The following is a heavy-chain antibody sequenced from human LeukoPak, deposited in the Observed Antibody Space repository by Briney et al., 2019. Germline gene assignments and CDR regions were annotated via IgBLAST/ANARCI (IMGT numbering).Heavy chain of an antibody. Sequence: PGRSLRLSCAASGFIFSSYGMHWVRQAPGKGLEWVAVIWYDGSNKYYADSVKGRFTISRDNSKNTLYLQMNSLRAEDTAVYYCARVLLPLYGMDVWGQGTTVTVSS. V-gene: IGHV3-33*01. CDR2: IWYDGSNK. CDR1: GFIFSSYG. CDR3: ARVLLPLYGMDV. J-gene: IGHJ6*02. D-gene: IGHD3-22*01.